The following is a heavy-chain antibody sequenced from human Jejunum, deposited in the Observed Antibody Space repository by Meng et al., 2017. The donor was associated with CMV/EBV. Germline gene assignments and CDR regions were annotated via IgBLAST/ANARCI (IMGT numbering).Heavy chain of an antibody. Sequence: SEDTFNNYYMHWVRQAPGQGLEWMGWINPNTGGTNFAQKFQGRVTMTRDTSTNTAYMELTRLRSDDTALYYCAKDGGSYLDYYFDYWGQGTLVTVSS. V-gene: IGHV1-2*02. CDR3: AKDGGSYLDYYFDY. CDR2: INPNTGGT. J-gene: IGHJ4*02. CDR1: EDTFNNYY. D-gene: IGHD1-26*01.